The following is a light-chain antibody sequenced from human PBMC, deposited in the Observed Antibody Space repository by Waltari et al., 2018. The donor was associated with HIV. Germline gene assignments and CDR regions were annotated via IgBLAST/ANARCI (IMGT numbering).Light chain of an antibody. V-gene: IGLV3-19*01. J-gene: IGLJ3*02. Sequence: SELTQDPAVSVALGRTVKITSKGDSLRRYYASWYQQKPGQAPVIVIYIENHRPPRSPDRFSGSSSGNTASLTITGSQAEDEAHYYCCSRGNNGNHLVFGGGTKLTVL. CDR2: IEN. CDR1: SLRRYY. CDR3: CSRGNNGNHLV.